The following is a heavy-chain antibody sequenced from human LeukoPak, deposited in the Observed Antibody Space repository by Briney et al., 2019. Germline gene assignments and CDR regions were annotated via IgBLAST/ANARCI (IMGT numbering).Heavy chain of an antibody. V-gene: IGHV3-23*01. CDR3: AKEGTSGYYVNY. Sequence: GGSLRLSCAASGFTVSSNYMSWVPQAPGKGLEWVSSISGSGGSTYYVDSVKGRFTISRDNSQNTLYLQMDSLRAEDTALYYCAKEGTSGYYVNYWGQGTLVTVSS. J-gene: IGHJ4*02. D-gene: IGHD3-22*01. CDR2: ISGSGGST. CDR1: GFTVSSNY.